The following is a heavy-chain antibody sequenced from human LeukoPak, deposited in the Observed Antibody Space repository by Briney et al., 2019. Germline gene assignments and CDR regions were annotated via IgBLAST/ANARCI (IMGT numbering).Heavy chain of an antibody. V-gene: IGHV1-2*02. CDR3: ARGPSIRRYYDSSGYPRAIFDY. Sequence: ASVKVSCKASGYTFTGYYMHWVRHAPGQGLEWMGLINPNSGCTNYAQKFQGRVTMTRDTSISTAYMELSRLRSDDTAVYYCARGPSIRRYYDSSGYPRAIFDYWGQGTLVTVSS. D-gene: IGHD3-22*01. CDR2: INPNSGCT. CDR1: GYTFTGYY. J-gene: IGHJ4*02.